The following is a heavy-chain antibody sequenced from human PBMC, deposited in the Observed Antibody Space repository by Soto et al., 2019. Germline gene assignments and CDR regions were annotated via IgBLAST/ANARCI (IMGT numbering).Heavy chain of an antibody. Sequence: QITLKESGPTLVKPTQPLTLTCTFSGFSLSTSGVGVGWIRQPPGKALEWLAVIYWDDDKRYSPSLKSRLTITKATPKNQVVLTATNMDPVDTATYYCAYGGVVVWGNGYGCFDLWGQGTLVTVAS. J-gene: IGHJ5*02. CDR1: GFSLSTSGVG. CDR2: IYWDDDK. CDR3: AYGGVVVWGNGYGCFDL. D-gene: IGHD2-21*01. V-gene: IGHV2-5*02.